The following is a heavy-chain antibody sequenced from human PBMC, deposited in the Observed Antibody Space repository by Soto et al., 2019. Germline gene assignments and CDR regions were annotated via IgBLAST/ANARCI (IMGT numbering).Heavy chain of an antibody. Sequence: SETLSLTCTVSGGSISSSSYYWGWIRQPPGKGLEWIGSIYYSGSTYYNPSLKSRVTISVDTSKNQFSLKLSSVTAADTAVYYCARSDRYSSGWYNNWFDPWGQGTLVTVSS. J-gene: IGHJ5*02. CDR1: GGSISSSSYY. D-gene: IGHD6-19*01. CDR3: ARSDRYSSGWYNNWFDP. V-gene: IGHV4-39*01. CDR2: IYYSGST.